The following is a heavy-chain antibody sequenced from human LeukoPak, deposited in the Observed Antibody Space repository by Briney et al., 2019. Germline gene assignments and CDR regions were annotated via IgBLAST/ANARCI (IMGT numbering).Heavy chain of an antibody. D-gene: IGHD3-22*01. J-gene: IGHJ2*01. V-gene: IGHV4-34*01. CDR2: INHSGST. Sequence: SETLSLTCAVYGGSFSGYYWSWIRQPPGKGQEWIGEINHSGSTYYNPSLGSRVTMSVDTSKNQFSLKLSSVTAADSAVYYCARAARQGFTMIVVPFFYFDLWGRGTLVTVSS. CDR3: ARAARQGFTMIVVPFFYFDL. CDR1: GGSFSGYY.